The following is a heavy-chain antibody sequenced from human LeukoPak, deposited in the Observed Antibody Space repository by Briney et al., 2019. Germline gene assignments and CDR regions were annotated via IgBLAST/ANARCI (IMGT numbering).Heavy chain of an antibody. CDR3: ARWARRSGYNYFDY. D-gene: IGHD5-24*01. CDR1: GGSISSSSYH. Sequence: SETLSLTCTVSGGSISSSSYHWTWIRQPPGKGLEWIGTIYNNGGTNYNPSLKSRVTISVDTSKNQFSLKLTSVTAADTAVYYCARWARRSGYNYFDYWGQGTLVTVSS. J-gene: IGHJ4*02. V-gene: IGHV4-61*01. CDR2: IYNNGGT.